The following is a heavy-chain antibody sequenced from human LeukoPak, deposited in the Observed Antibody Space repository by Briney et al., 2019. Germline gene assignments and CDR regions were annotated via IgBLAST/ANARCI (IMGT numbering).Heavy chain of an antibody. D-gene: IGHD4-17*01. J-gene: IGHJ4*02. CDR1: GFTFSSYT. Sequence: GGSLRLSCAASGFTFSSYTMSWVRQAPGKGLEWVSAISGSGGSTYYADSVKGRFTISRDNSKNTLYLQMNSLRAEDTAVYYCAKVRARPYYFDYWGQGTLVTVSP. CDR3: AKVRARPYYFDY. V-gene: IGHV3-23*01. CDR2: ISGSGGST.